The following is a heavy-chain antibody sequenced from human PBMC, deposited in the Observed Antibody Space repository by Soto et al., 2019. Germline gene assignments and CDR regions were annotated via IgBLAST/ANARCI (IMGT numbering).Heavy chain of an antibody. CDR1: GGTFSSYA. J-gene: IGHJ5*02. V-gene: IGHV1-69*13. Sequence: SVKVSCKASGGTFSSYAISWVRQAPGQGLEWMGGIIPIFGTANYAQKFQGRVTITADESTSTAYMELSSLRSEDTAVYYCAREVVVAATHWFDPWGQGTLVTSPQ. CDR2: IIPIFGTA. CDR3: AREVVVAATHWFDP. D-gene: IGHD2-15*01.